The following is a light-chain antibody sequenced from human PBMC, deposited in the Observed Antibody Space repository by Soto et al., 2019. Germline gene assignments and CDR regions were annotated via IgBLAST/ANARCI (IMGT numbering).Light chain of an antibody. CDR3: QHYGTWLWT. J-gene: IGKJ1*01. V-gene: IGKV3-15*01. CDR1: QRFSRK. CDR2: GAF. Sequence: EIVMTQSPATLSVSTGERANLSCRASQRFSRKLARYQQKPGQGPRLLIYGAFTSANGIPARFSGSGSGTEFALTISSLQSEDFAVYYCQHYGTWLWTFGQGTKVEI.